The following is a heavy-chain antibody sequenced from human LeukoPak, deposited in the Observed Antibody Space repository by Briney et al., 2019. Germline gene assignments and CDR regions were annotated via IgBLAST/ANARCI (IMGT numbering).Heavy chain of an antibody. V-gene: IGHV1-3*01. D-gene: IGHD6-13*01. Sequence: ASEKVSCKASGYTFTSYAMHWVRQAPGQRLEWMGWINAGNGNTKYSQKFQGRVTITRDTSASTAYMELSSLRSEDTAMYYCARLVSSAWYLDYWGQGTLVTVSS. CDR2: INAGNGNT. J-gene: IGHJ4*02. CDR1: GYTFTSYA. CDR3: ARLVSSAWYLDY.